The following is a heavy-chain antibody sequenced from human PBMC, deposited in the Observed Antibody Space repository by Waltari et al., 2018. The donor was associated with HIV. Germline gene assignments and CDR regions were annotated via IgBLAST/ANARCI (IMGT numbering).Heavy chain of an antibody. CDR2: IRSDTDTI. CDR3: ARLKYSSGFFDY. J-gene: IGHJ4*02. D-gene: IGHD6-19*01. V-gene: IGHV3-11*01. CDR1: GFTFSASY. Sequence: QVQLVESGGGLVNPGGSLSLSCATSGFTFSASYMPWSRQAPGKGLEWVSYIRSDTDTIYYADSVKGRFTISRDNAKNSLYLQMNRLSVEDTAVYYCARLKYSSGFFDYWGQGALVTVSS.